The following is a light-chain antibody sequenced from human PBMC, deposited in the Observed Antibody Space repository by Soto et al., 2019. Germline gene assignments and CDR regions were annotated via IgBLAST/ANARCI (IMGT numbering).Light chain of an antibody. CDR1: QTVSSNF. Sequence: EIVLTQSPATLSLSPGDRATLSCSASQTVSSNFLAWYQQRPAQAPRLLIHGASTRATGITDRFSGSVSGTDLTLIISGLEPEDFAVYYCQQYGTSPATFGQGTKVDIK. CDR2: GAS. V-gene: IGKV3-20*01. CDR3: QQYGTSPAT. J-gene: IGKJ1*01.